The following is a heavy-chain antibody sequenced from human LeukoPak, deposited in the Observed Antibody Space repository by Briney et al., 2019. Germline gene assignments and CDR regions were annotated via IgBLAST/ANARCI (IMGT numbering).Heavy chain of an antibody. Sequence: GGSLRLSCAISGFTFAKFAMSWVRQAPGKGLEWVANIKQDGSEKYYVDSVKGRFTISRDNAKNSLYLQMNSLRAEDTAVYYCARFAEYFQHWGQGTLVTVSS. J-gene: IGHJ1*01. V-gene: IGHV3-7*01. CDR3: ARFAEYFQH. CDR2: IKQDGSEK. CDR1: GFTFAKFA.